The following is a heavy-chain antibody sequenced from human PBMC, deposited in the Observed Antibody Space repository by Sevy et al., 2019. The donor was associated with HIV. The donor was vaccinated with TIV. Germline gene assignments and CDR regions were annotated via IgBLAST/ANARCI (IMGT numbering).Heavy chain of an antibody. Sequence: GGSLRLSCAASGFKFNDFAMHWVRQAPGKGLEWVSVISWNSGNMDDKDSVKGRFTSFRDNAKNSLYMQKNGLRTEDTAVYYCAKDMGCGWGQGGYCSGMDVWGQGTTVTVSS. D-gene: IGHD2-21*01. J-gene: IGHJ6*02. V-gene: IGHV3-9*01. CDR1: GFKFNDFA. CDR2: ISWNSGNM. CDR3: AKDMGCGWGQGGYCSGMDV.